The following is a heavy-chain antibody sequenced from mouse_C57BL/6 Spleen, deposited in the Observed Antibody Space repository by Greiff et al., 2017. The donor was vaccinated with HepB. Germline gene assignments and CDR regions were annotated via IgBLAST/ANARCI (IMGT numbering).Heavy chain of an antibody. J-gene: IGHJ3*01. Sequence: VQLQQSGPELVKPGASVKISCKASGYAFSSSWMNWVKQRPGKGLEWIGRIYPGDGDTNYNGKFKGKATLTADKSSSTAYMQLSSLTSEDSAVYCCATIYYGNYWFAYWGQGTLVTVSA. V-gene: IGHV1-82*01. CDR3: ATIYYGNYWFAY. CDR2: IYPGDGDT. CDR1: GYAFSSSW. D-gene: IGHD2-1*01.